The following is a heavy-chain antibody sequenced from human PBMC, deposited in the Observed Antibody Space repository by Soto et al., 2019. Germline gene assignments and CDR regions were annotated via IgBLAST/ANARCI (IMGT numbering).Heavy chain of an antibody. CDR1: GYTFTNYA. D-gene: IGHD2-2*01. CDR2: INAGNGNT. Sequence: QVQFVQSGAELKKPGASVKVFCKASGYTFTNYAMHWVRQAPGQRLEWMGWINAGNGNTKYSQKFQGRVTITRDTSARTAYVELTSLRSDDTAVYYCARAGYCSSTSCSDAFDIWGQGTLVTVSS. CDR3: ARAGYCSSTSCSDAFDI. V-gene: IGHV1-3*01. J-gene: IGHJ3*02.